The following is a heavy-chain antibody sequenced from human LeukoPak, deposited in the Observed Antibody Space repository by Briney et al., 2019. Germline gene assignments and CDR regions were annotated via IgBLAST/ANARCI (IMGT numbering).Heavy chain of an antibody. CDR1: GYTFTGYY. D-gene: IGHD3-22*01. V-gene: IGHV1-2*02. J-gene: IGHJ3*02. CDR2: INPNSGGT. CDR3: ARRYYYDSSGCLGDAFAI. Sequence: ASVKVSCTASGYTFTGYYIHWVRQAPGQGLERMGWINPNSGGTNYAQKFQDRVTMTRDTSISTAYMELSRLRSDDTAVYYCARRYYYDSSGCLGDAFAIWLQGTMVTVSS.